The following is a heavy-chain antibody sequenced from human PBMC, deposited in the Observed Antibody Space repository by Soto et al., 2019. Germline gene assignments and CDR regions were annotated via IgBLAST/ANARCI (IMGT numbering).Heavy chain of an antibody. CDR2: ISWDGGST. J-gene: IGHJ3*02. V-gene: IGHV3-43*01. CDR1: GFTFDDYT. D-gene: IGHD5-18*01. CDR3: AKDLSPGLWGYGAFDI. Sequence: GGSLRLSCAASGFTFDDYTMHWVRQAPGKGLEWVSLISWDGGSTYYADSVKGRFTISRDNSKNSLYLQMNSLRTEDTALYYCAKDLSPGLWGYGAFDIWGQGTMVTVSS.